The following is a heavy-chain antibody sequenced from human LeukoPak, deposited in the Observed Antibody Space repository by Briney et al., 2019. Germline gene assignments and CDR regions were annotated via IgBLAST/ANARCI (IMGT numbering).Heavy chain of an antibody. V-gene: IGHV3-21*01. J-gene: IGHJ4*02. D-gene: IGHD6-6*01. Sequence: PGGSLRLSCAASGFTFSDYSMNWVRQAPGKGLEWVSSISSSSNYIYYADSVKGRFTISRDNAKNSLYLQMNSLRAEDTAIYYCARDPLTKQLGLDYWGQGTLVTVSS. CDR3: ARDPLTKQLGLDY. CDR2: ISSSSNYI. CDR1: GFTFSDYS.